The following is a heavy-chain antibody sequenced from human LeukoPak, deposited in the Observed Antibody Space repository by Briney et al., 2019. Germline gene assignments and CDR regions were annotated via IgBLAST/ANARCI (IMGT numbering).Heavy chain of an antibody. CDR3: VRDGQGMCPYGMDV. V-gene: IGHV3-23*01. CDR1: GFTFSTYG. Sequence: GGSLRLSCAASGFTFSTYGTSWVRQAPGQGLEWVSEISGSGGSTFYADSVKGRFTISRDSANNTLYLQMNSLRAEDTAVYHCVRDGQGMCPYGMDVWGQGTTVTVSS. CDR2: ISGSGGST. J-gene: IGHJ6*02. D-gene: IGHD1-14*01.